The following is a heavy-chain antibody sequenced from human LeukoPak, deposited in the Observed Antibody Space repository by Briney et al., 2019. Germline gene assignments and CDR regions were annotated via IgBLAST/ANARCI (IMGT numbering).Heavy chain of an antibody. J-gene: IGHJ4*02. V-gene: IGHV3-33*01. CDR1: GFTFSSYG. Sequence: QAGGSLRLSCAASGFTFSSYGMHWVRQAPGKGLEWVAVIWYDGSNKYYAESVKGRITISRDNSKNTVYLQMNSLRAEDTAVYYCARELFGSGSCPDGWGQGTLVTVSS. D-gene: IGHD3-10*01. CDR3: ARELFGSGSCPDG. CDR2: IWYDGSNK.